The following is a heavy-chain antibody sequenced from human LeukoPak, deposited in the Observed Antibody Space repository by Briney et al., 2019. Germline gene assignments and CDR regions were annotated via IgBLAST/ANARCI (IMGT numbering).Heavy chain of an antibody. CDR1: GGSISSSSYY. V-gene: IGHV4-39*07. CDR3: ARGGVVPAAIRPVDV. J-gene: IGHJ6*04. Sequence: SETLSLTCTVSGGSISSSSYYWGWIRQPPGKGLEWIGSIYYSGSTYYNPSLKSRVTISVDTSKNQFSLKLSSVTAADAAVYYCARGGVVPAAIRPVDVWGKGTTVTVSS. CDR2: IYYSGST. D-gene: IGHD2-2*02.